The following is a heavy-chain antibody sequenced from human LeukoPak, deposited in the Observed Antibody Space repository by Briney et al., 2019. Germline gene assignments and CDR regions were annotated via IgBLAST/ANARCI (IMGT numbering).Heavy chain of an antibody. Sequence: GGSLRLYCAASGFTFSSYSMNWVRQAPGKGLEWVSTFSGGGGKTYYADSVKGRFTISRDNSKNTLYLQMNSLRAEDTAVYYCARSGLNRFDYWGQGTLVTVSS. CDR1: GFTFSSYS. CDR3: ARSGLNRFDY. D-gene: IGHD2-15*01. V-gene: IGHV3-23*01. J-gene: IGHJ4*02. CDR2: FSGGGGKT.